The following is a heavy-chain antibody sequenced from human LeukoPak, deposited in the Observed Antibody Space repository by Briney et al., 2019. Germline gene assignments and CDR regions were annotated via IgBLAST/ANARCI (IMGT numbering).Heavy chain of an antibody. D-gene: IGHD4-11*01. Sequence: SETLSLICTVSGGSISSYYWSWIRQPPGKGLEWIGYIYYSGSTNYNPSLKSRVTISVDTSKNQFSLKLSSVTAADTAVYYCARGDYSNEYYFDYWGQGTLVTVSS. CDR3: ARGDYSNEYYFDY. CDR1: GGSISSYY. J-gene: IGHJ4*02. V-gene: IGHV4-59*01. CDR2: IYYSGST.